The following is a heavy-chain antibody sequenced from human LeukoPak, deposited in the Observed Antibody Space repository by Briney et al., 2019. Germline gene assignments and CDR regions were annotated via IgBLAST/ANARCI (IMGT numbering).Heavy chain of an antibody. CDR3: SRDSSFGAVVDINF. CDR1: GYNFTTFS. D-gene: IGHD3-16*02. J-gene: IGHJ4*02. V-gene: IGHV1-18*01. Sequence: GASVKVSCKASGYNFTTFSIAWVRQAPGQGLEWMGWINANNGKTHYAQKFHDRVTMTIDTSTNTAYVELRGLKSDDTAMYYCSRDSSFGAVVDINFWGQGTLVTVSS. CDR2: INANNGKT.